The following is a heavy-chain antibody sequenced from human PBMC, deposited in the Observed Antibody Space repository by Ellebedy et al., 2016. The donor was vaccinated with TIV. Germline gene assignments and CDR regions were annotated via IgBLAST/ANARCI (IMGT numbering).Heavy chain of an antibody. V-gene: IGHV4-61*08. CDR1: GGSISSGGNY. D-gene: IGHD4-23*01. CDR2: IYYIGIT. CDR3: AAYYGGRFDY. Sequence: MPSETLSLTCTVSGGSISSGGNYWTWIRQHPGKGLEWIGFIYYIGITNYNPSLESRVAISIDTSENQFSLRLSSVTAADTAVYYCAAYYGGRFDYWGQGTLVTVSS. J-gene: IGHJ4*02.